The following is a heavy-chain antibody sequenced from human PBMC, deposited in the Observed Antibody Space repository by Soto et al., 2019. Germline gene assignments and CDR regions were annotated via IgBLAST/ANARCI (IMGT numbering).Heavy chain of an antibody. D-gene: IGHD6-19*01. CDR2: IIGSVGST. CDR3: AKDRDGSSGWHAFDI. Sequence: LRLSCAASGFIFSDHGMSVVRQAPGKVLEWVSAIIGSVGSTYYADSVRGRFTISRDDAKNTLYLQMNSLGVEDTAVYYCAKDRDGSSGWHAFDIWGQGTMVTVSS. CDR1: GFIFSDHG. J-gene: IGHJ3*02. V-gene: IGHV3-23*01.